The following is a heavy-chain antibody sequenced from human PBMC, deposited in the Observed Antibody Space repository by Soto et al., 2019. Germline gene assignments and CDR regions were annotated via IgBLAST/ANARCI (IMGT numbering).Heavy chain of an antibody. V-gene: IGHV2-5*02. J-gene: IGHJ4*02. CDR1: GLAFSTADRA. Sequence: QITVKESGPALVKPPQTLTLTCTFSGLAFSTADRAVGCIRQAPGKALDWLALIDGDDNKRYSPSLKNRLTIASGTSTNQVVLTMPDMDPVDTATYSCAHGRTSGTTIFFEYWGQGTLVTVSA. D-gene: IGHD1-1*01. CDR2: IDGDDNK. CDR3: AHGRTSGTTIFFEY.